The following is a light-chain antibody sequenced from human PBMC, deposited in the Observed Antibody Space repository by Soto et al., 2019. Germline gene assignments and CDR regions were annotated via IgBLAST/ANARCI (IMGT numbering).Light chain of an antibody. J-gene: IGKJ1*01. V-gene: IGKV1-5*01. CDR1: QNIYYW. CDR2: DAS. Sequence: DIQMTQSASSLSASVGDRVTITCQSSQNIYYWVAWYQHKLRSPPKLLIYDASNLGRGVPSRFSGSGSGTQFTLNISSLPPDDIATYCCQQYSGPRTLAQGTKVDIK. CDR3: QQYSGPRT.